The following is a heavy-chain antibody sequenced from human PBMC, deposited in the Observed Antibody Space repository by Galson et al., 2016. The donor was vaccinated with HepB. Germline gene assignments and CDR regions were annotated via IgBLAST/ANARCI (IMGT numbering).Heavy chain of an antibody. J-gene: IGHJ5*02. V-gene: IGHV4-4*02. CDR3: ARATVIPGARMVFDP. Sequence: SETLSLTCAVSGASISDSNWWTWVCQVPGKGLEWIGEIYHTGTSNNNPFLNSRFTLSVDMSRNQFSLNITSVNAADTAVYYCARATVIPGARMVFDPWGPGTLVTVSS. CDR2: IYHTGTS. D-gene: IGHD2-2*01. CDR1: GASISDSNW.